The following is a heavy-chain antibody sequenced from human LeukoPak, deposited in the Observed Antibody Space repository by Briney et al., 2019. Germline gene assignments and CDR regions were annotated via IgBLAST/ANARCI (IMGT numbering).Heavy chain of an antibody. D-gene: IGHD6-13*01. CDR3: ARGEPLVNDYYYYYGMDV. J-gene: IGHJ6*02. CDR1: GGTFSSYA. V-gene: IGHV1-69*13. CDR2: IIPIFGTA. Sequence: SVKVSCTASGGTFSSYAISWVRQAPGQGLEWMGGIIPIFGTANYAQKFQGRVTITADESTSTAYMELSSLRSEDTAVYYCARGEPLVNDYYYYYGMDVWGQGTTVTVSS.